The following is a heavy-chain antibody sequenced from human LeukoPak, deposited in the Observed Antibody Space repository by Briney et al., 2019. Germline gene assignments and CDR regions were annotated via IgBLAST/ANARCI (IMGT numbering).Heavy chain of an antibody. CDR3: AKDRTRQAY. D-gene: IGHD3-3*01. V-gene: IGHV3-48*03. CDR2: ISSSGSTI. CDR1: GFTFSNYE. Sequence: GGSLRLSCAASGFTFSNYEMNWVRQAPGKGLEWVSYISSSGSTIYYADSVKGRFTISRDNAKNSLFLQMNSLRAEDTALYYCAKDRTRQAYWGQGTLVTVSS. J-gene: IGHJ4*02.